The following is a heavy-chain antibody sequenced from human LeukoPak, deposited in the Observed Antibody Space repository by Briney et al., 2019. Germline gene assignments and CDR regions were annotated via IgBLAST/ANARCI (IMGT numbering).Heavy chain of an antibody. CDR2: ISGSGGST. CDR1: GFTFSSYA. V-gene: IGHV3-23*01. D-gene: IGHD3-22*01. CDR3: AGAGDYYDSSGADDAFDI. Sequence: PGGSLGLSCAASGFTFSSYAMSWVRQAPGKGLEWVSAISGSGGSTYYADSVKGRFTISRDNSKNTLYLQMNSLRAEDTAVYYCAGAGDYYDSSGADDAFDIWGQGTMVTVSS. J-gene: IGHJ3*02.